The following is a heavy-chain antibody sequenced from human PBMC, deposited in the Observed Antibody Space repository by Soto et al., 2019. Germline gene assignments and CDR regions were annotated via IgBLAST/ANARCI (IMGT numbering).Heavy chain of an antibody. V-gene: IGHV4-59*01. D-gene: IGHD3-10*01. CDR3: ARDRVVTMVRGVTGYYYGMDV. Sequence: SETLSLTCTVSGGSISSYYWSWIRQPPGKGLEWIGYIYYSGSTNYNPSLKSRVTISVDTSKNQFSLKLSSVTAADTAVYYCARDRVVTMVRGVTGYYYGMDVWGQGTTVTVSS. CDR2: IYYSGST. J-gene: IGHJ6*02. CDR1: GGSISSYY.